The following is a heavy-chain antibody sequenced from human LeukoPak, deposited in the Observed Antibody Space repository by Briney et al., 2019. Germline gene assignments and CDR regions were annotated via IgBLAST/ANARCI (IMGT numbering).Heavy chain of an antibody. V-gene: IGHV1-2*02. CDR3: AGEYCSGGSCRQGFDY. CDR2: INPNSGDT. J-gene: IGHJ4*02. Sequence: ASVTVSFKASGYTFTDYYMHWGRQAPGQGLELMGWINPNSGDTSQAPNFQGRVTLTRDTSISTAYMELSSLRSDDSAVYYCAGEYCSGGSCRQGFDYWGQGTLVTVSS. CDR1: GYTFTDYY. D-gene: IGHD2-15*01.